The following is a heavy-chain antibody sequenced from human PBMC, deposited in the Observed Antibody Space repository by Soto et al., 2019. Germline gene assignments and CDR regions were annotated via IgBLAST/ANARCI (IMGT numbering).Heavy chain of an antibody. CDR2: TYYRSKWYN. V-gene: IGHV6-1*01. J-gene: IGHJ5*02. Sequence: SLTCALSGDSVSSNSSAWNWIRQSPSRGREWLGRTYYRSKWYNDYAIYVKIVITIKPDTSKNQFSLQLNSVTPEDTAVYYCARASYYRDSSGYYWFDPWGQGTLVTVSS. CDR1: GDSVSSNSSA. CDR3: ARASYYRDSSGYYWFDP. D-gene: IGHD3-22*01.